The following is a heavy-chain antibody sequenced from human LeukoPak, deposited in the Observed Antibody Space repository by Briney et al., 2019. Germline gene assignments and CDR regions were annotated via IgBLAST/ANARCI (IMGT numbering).Heavy chain of an antibody. J-gene: IGHJ4*02. V-gene: IGHV3-23*01. D-gene: IGHD6-13*01. CDR2: IRSTGGTT. Sequence: GGSLRLSCGASGFTFSNYAMSWVRQAPGNGLESVLDIRSTGGTTAYADSVKGRFTISRDNSRNTLYLQMNSLRAEDTAVYYCARADRYGTTWYGRVDYWGQGTLVTVSS. CDR3: ARADRYGTTWYGRVDY. CDR1: GFTFSNYA.